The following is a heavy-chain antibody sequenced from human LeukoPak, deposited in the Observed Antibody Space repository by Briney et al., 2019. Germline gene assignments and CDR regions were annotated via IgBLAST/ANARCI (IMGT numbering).Heavy chain of an antibody. D-gene: IGHD6-6*01. CDR1: GFTFDAYA. J-gene: IGHJ5*02. Sequence: PGGSLRLSCAASGFTFDAYAMHWVRQAPGKGLEWVSGISWNSGSIGYADSVKGRFTISRDNAKNSLYLQMNSLRAEDTALYYCAKDSAARPFWTFDPWGQGTLVTVSS. V-gene: IGHV3-9*01. CDR2: ISWNSGSI. CDR3: AKDSAARPFWTFDP.